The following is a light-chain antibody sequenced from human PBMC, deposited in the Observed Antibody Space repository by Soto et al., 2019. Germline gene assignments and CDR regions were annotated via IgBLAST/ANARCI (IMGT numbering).Light chain of an antibody. Sequence: QSALTQPPSVSGSPGQSVAISCTGTSSDVGGYNRVSWYQQAPGKAPKLLIYDVSNRSSGGSTRFSGSKSGNTASLTISGLQAEDEADYYCTSYASGSAYVFGPGTKLTVL. J-gene: IGLJ1*01. CDR2: DVS. CDR3: TSYASGSAYV. V-gene: IGLV2-18*02. CDR1: SSDVGGYNR.